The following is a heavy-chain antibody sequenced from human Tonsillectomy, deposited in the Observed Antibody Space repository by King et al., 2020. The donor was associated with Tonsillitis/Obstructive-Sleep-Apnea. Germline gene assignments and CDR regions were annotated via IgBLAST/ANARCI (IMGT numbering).Heavy chain of an antibody. J-gene: IGHJ6*03. Sequence: VQLQQWGAGLLKPSETLALPCAVYGGSFSGYYWSWIRQPPGKGLEWIGEINQSGSTNYNPSLKSRVTISVDTSKNQFSLKVRSVTAADTAVYYCATRITMVRGVRGNYYYYMDVWGKGTTVTVSS. CDR2: INQSGST. CDR3: ATRITMVRGVRGNYYYYMDV. D-gene: IGHD3-10*01. CDR1: GGSFSGYY. V-gene: IGHV4-34*01.